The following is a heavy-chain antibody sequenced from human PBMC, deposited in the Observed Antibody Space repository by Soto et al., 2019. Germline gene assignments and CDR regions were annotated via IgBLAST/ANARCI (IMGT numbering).Heavy chain of an antibody. J-gene: IGHJ5*02. Sequence: LSLTCAVYGGSFSGYYWSWIRQPPGKGLEWIGEINHSGSTNYDPSLKSRVTISVDTSKNQFSLKLSSVTAADTAVYYCARVVRFVEFDPWGQGTLVTVSS. V-gene: IGHV4-34*01. D-gene: IGHD3-3*01. CDR1: GGSFSGYY. CDR3: ARVVRFVEFDP. CDR2: INHSGST.